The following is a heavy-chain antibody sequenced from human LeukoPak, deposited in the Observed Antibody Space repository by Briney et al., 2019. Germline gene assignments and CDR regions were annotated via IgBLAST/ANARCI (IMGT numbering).Heavy chain of an antibody. CDR2: MNPNSGNT. V-gene: IGHV1-8*01. D-gene: IGHD6-19*01. CDR3: ARRRVAGNWFDP. Sequence: ASVKVSCKASGYTFTSYDINWVRQATGQGLEWMGWMNPNSGNTGYAQKFQGRVTMTRNTSMSTAYMELSSLRSEDTAVYYCARRRVAGNWFDPWGQGTLVTVSS. J-gene: IGHJ5*02. CDR1: GYTFTSYD.